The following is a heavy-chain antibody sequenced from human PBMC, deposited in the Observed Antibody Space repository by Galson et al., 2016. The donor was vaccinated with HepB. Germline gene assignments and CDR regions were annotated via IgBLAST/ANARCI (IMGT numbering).Heavy chain of an antibody. CDR2: IKDDGSEK. D-gene: IGHD5/OR15-5a*01. J-gene: IGHJ4*02. Sequence: SLRLSCAVSGFTFSSYWMSWVRQAPGKGLEWVANIKDDGSEKYYVDSVKGGFTISRDNAKNSLYLQMNSVSAEDTAVYYCSRFVRRASVTDDYWGQGTLVTVSS. CDR3: SRFVRRASVTDDY. V-gene: IGHV3-7*01. CDR1: GFTFSSYW.